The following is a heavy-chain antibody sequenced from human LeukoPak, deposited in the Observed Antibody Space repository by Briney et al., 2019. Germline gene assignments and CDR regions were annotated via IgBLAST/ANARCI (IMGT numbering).Heavy chain of an antibody. CDR1: GYTFTSYG. D-gene: IGHD3-9*01. CDR2: ISAYNGNT. V-gene: IGHV1-18*04. Sequence: ASVKVSCKASGYTFTSYGISWVRQAPGQGLEWMGWISAYNGNTNYAQKLQGRVTMTTDTSTSTAYMELRSLRSDDTAVYYCARARGLYYDISTGYSHFDYWGQGTLVTVSS. CDR3: ARARGLYYDISTGYSHFDY. J-gene: IGHJ4*02.